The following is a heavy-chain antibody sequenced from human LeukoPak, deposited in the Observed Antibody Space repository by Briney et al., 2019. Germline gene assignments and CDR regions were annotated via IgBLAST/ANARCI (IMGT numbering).Heavy chain of an antibody. CDR1: GYTFTTYY. CDR3: ARDLDQYSGRYGGFGHDF. J-gene: IGHJ4*02. CDR2: IDPSGTYT. D-gene: IGHD1-26*01. Sequence: ASVKVSCRASGYTFTTYYIHWVRQAPGQGLEWMGIIDPSGTYTSYAQKFQGRLTMTRDTSTSTVYMELNSLRSEDTAVYYCARDLDQYSGRYGGFGHDFWGQGTLVTVSS. V-gene: IGHV1-46*01.